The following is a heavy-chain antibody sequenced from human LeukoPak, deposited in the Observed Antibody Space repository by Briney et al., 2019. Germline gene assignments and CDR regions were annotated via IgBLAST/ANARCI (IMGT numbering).Heavy chain of an antibody. CDR1: GYTFGDYG. Sequence: GGSLRLSCGASGYTFGDYGMSWVRHVPGKGLEWVSGTNRRGDITVYADFVKGRFTISRDNAKNSLYLQMNSLRVEDTALYHCARKGLGGELGGFDSWGQGTLVTVSS. D-gene: IGHD1-7*01. CDR2: TNRRGDIT. CDR3: ARKGLGGELGGFDS. J-gene: IGHJ4*02. V-gene: IGHV3-20*01.